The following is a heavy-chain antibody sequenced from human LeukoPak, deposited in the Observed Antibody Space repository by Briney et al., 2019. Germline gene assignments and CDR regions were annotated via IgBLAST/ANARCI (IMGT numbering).Heavy chain of an antibody. CDR2: IYTSGST. CDR1: GGSISSYY. Sequence: SETLSLTCTVSGGSISSYYWSWIRQPAGKGLEWIGRIYTSGSTNYNPFLKSRVTMSVDTSKNQFSLKLSSVTAADTAVYYCARSRGYCSSTSCRAGKIGYMDVWGKGTTVTVSS. D-gene: IGHD2-2*01. CDR3: ARSRGYCSSTSCRAGKIGYMDV. J-gene: IGHJ6*03. V-gene: IGHV4-4*07.